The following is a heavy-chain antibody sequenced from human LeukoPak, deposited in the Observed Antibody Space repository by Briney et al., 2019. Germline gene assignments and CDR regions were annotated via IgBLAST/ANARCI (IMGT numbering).Heavy chain of an antibody. CDR1: GFTFRNYW. Sequence: GGSLSLSCAASGFTFRNYWMSWVRLAPGKGLEWVANIKQDGSEKYHVDSVKDRFTSSRDNAKNSLYLQMNSLRAEDTAVYYCATSPVRHYAADCWGQGTLVTVSS. J-gene: IGHJ4*02. V-gene: IGHV3-7*05. D-gene: IGHD2-2*01. CDR2: IKQDGSEK. CDR3: ATSPVRHYAADC.